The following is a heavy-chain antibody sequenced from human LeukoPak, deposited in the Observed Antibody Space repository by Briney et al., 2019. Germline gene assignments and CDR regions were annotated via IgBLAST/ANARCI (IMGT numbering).Heavy chain of an antibody. Sequence: SETLSLSCTASGVTISISSYYWGWIRQPPGKGLEWIVSFCYSGSTYYKPSLSSRVTISVDTSKNQFTLKLSSVTAADTDVYYCARLSGAKDRSQVGEIWGQGTLVTVSS. CDR3: ARLSGAKDRSQVGEI. CDR2: FCYSGST. CDR1: GVTISISSYY. V-gene: IGHV4-39*01. D-gene: IGHD4/OR15-4a*01. J-gene: IGHJ4*02.